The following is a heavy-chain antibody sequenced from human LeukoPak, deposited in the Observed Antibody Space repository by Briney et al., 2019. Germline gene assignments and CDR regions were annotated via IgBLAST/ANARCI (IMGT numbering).Heavy chain of an antibody. CDR2: ISYDGSDK. D-gene: IGHD2-21*01. Sequence: GGSLRLSCAASGFTFSSYGMHWVRQAPGLGLEWVALISYDGSDKYYADSVKGRFTISRDNAKNSLFLQMNSLTAEYTAVYYFERELGVALGIYYGMDVWGQGTTVTVSS. V-gene: IGHV3-30*03. CDR1: GFTFSSYG. J-gene: IGHJ6*02. CDR3: ERELGVALGIYYGMDV.